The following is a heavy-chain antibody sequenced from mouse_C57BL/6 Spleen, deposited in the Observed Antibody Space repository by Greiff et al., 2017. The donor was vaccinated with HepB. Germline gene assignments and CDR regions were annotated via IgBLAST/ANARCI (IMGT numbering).Heavy chain of an antibody. CDR1: GYTFTSYW. CDR2: IDPNSGGT. Sequence: QVQLQQPGAELVKPGASVKLSCKASGYTFTSYWMHWVKQRPGRGLEWIGRIDPNSGGTKYNEKFKSKATLTVDKPSSTAYMQLSSLTSEDSAVYYCARAEGSDYYDEGAMDYWGQGTSVTVSS. J-gene: IGHJ4*01. D-gene: IGHD1-1*01. V-gene: IGHV1-72*01. CDR3: ARAEGSDYYDEGAMDY.